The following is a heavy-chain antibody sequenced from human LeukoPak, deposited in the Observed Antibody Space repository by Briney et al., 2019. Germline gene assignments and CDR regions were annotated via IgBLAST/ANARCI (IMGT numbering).Heavy chain of an antibody. Sequence: ASVKVSCKVSGYTLTELSMHWVRQAPGKGLEWMGGFDPEDGETIYAQKFQGRVTMTEDTSTDTAYMELSSLRSEDTAVYYCATSGAYSSGWDPAANYYYGMDVCGQGTTVTVSS. V-gene: IGHV1-24*01. CDR2: FDPEDGET. CDR3: ATSGAYSSGWDPAANYYYGMDV. J-gene: IGHJ6*02. CDR1: GYTLTELS. D-gene: IGHD6-19*01.